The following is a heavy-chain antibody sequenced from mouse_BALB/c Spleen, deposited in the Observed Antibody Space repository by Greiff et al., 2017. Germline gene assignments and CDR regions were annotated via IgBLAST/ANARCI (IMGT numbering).Heavy chain of an antibody. Sequence: DVQLQESGAELVKPGASVKLSCTASGFNIKDTYMHWVKQRPEQGLEWIGRIDPANGNTKYDPKFQGKATITADTSSNTAYLQLSSLTSEDTAVYYCYYGSSSFAYWGQGTLVTVSA. D-gene: IGHD1-1*01. CDR1: GFNIKDTY. J-gene: IGHJ3*01. V-gene: IGHV14-3*02. CDR2: IDPANGNT. CDR3: YYGSSSFAY.